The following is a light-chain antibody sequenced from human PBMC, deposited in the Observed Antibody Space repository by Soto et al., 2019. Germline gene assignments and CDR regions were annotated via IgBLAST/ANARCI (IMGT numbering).Light chain of an antibody. J-gene: IGKJ5*01. CDR1: QGISSA. CDR2: DAS. V-gene: IGKV1-13*02. Sequence: AIQLTQSPSSLSASVGDRVTITCRASQGISSALAWCQQKPGKAPKLLIYDASSLESGVPSRFSGRGSGTDFTLTITSLQPEDFATYYCQQFNSYPVTFGPGTRLEIK. CDR3: QQFNSYPVT.